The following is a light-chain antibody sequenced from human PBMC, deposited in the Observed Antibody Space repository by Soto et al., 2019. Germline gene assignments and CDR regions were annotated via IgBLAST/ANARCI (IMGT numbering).Light chain of an antibody. J-gene: IGKJ1*01. Sequence: DIVMTQSPATLSLSPGERATLSCRASQSVGTNLAWYQQKPGQAPRLLIYTAVTRATGLPAMFSASGSGIEFTLTISSLQSEDFAVYYCEQYATWPRRFGQGNKVEIK. CDR3: EQYATWPRR. CDR2: TAV. V-gene: IGKV3-15*01. CDR1: QSVGTN.